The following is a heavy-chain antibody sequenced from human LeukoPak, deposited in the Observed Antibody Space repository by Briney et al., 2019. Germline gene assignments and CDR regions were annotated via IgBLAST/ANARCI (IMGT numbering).Heavy chain of an antibody. CDR2: IWYDGSNK. J-gene: IGHJ6*02. CDR3: AKSRYCSSTSCQKAGYYGMDV. Sequence: GRSLRLSCAASDFTFSNYGVYWVRQAPGKGLEWVAVIWYDGSNKYYADSVKGRFTISRDNSKNTLYLQMNSLRAEDTAVYYCAKSRYCSSTSCQKAGYYGMDVWGQGTTVTVSS. CDR1: DFTFSNYG. D-gene: IGHD2-2*01. V-gene: IGHV3-33*08.